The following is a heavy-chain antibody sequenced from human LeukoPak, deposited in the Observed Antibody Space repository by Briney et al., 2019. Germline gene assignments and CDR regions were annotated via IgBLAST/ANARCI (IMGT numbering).Heavy chain of an antibody. V-gene: IGHV1-2*02. Sequence: ASVKVSCKASGYTFIGYYMQWVRQAPGQGLEWMGWINPNSGGTNYAQKFQGRVTMTRDTSISTAYMELSRLRSDDTAVYCCASIPVYGSGSYNFDYWGQGTLVTVSS. CDR2: INPNSGGT. CDR1: GYTFIGYY. J-gene: IGHJ4*02. CDR3: ASIPVYGSGSYNFDY. D-gene: IGHD3-10*01.